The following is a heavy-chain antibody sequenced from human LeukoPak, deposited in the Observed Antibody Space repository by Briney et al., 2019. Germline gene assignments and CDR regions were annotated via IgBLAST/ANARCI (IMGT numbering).Heavy chain of an antibody. CDR1: GGSVSSGSYY. J-gene: IGHJ6*04. CDR2: IYYSGST. CDR3: ARDNRIIPAAMRPGYYYYGMDV. D-gene: IGHD2-2*01. Sequence: PSETLSLTYTVSGGSVSSGSYYWSWIRQPPGKGLEWIGYIYYSGSTNYNPSLKSRVTISVDTSKNQFSLKLSSVTAADTAVYYCARDNRIIPAAMRPGYYYYGMDVWGKGTTVTVSS. V-gene: IGHV4-61*01.